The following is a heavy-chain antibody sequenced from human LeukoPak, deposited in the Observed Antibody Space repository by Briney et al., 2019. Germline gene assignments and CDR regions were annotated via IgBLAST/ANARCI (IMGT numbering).Heavy chain of an antibody. Sequence: SETLSLTCTVSGVSISNYYWSWIRQPPGKGLEWIGYIHDSGTANYNPSLKTRVTISVDTSKIQFSLNLTSVTAAHTAVYYCARLYGYTYGHGGMDVWGQGTTVTVSS. CDR3: ARLYGYTYGHGGMDV. D-gene: IGHD5-18*01. CDR2: IHDSGTA. V-gene: IGHV4-59*08. J-gene: IGHJ6*02. CDR1: GVSISNYY.